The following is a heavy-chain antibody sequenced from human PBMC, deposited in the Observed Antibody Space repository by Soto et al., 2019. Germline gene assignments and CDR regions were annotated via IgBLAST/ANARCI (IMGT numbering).Heavy chain of an antibody. Sequence: AETLSLTCAVSGYSISSGYYWGWTRQPPGKGLEWIGTSYDSGNIYYNPSLESRVSISVDTSKNQFSLKVTSVTAADTAVYYCARGGEDLYYVMDVWGPGTTVTVSS. CDR3: ARGGEDLYYVMDV. D-gene: IGHD2-21*01. V-gene: IGHV4-38-2*01. J-gene: IGHJ6*02. CDR2: SYDSGNI. CDR1: GYSISSGYY.